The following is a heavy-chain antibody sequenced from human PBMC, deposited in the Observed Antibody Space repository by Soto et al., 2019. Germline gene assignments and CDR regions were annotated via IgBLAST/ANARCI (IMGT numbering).Heavy chain of an antibody. CDR2: INPSGGST. V-gene: IGHV1-46*01. CDR3: ARDHRYYIWGSYRPTHDDYYYMDV. D-gene: IGHD3-16*02. J-gene: IGHJ6*03. CDR1: GYTNTIYY. Sequence: ASVEVSCKASGYTNTIYYMQWVRQAPGQGLEWMGIINPSGGSTSYAQKFQGRVTMTRDTSTSTVYMELSSLRSEDTAVYYCARDHRYYIWGSYRPTHDDYYYMDVWGKGTTVTVS.